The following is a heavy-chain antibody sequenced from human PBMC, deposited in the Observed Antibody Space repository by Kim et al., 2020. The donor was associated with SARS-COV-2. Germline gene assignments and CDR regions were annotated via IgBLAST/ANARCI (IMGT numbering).Heavy chain of an antibody. V-gene: IGHV3-21*01. CDR2: ISSSSSYI. D-gene: IGHD4-17*01. CDR3: ASFGPWADYRALGAFDI. J-gene: IGHJ3*02. Sequence: GGSLRLSCAASGFTFSSYSMNWVRQAPGKGLEWVSSISSSSSYIYYADSVKGRFTISRDNAKNSLYLQMNSLRAEDTAVYYCASFGPWADYRALGAFDIWGQGTMVTVSS. CDR1: GFTFSSYS.